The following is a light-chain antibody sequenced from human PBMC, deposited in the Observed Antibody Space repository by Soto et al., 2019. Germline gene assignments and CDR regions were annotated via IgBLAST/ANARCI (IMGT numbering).Light chain of an antibody. CDR3: TSYTSDSTYV. CDR1: STDVGRYNY. J-gene: IGLJ1*01. Sequence: QSALTQPASVSGSPGQSITISCTGTSTDVGRYNYVSWYQQHPGKAPKLMVYDVSNRPSWVSNRFSGSKSGITASLTISGPQAEDEADYYCTSYTSDSTYVFGTGTRSP. CDR2: DVS. V-gene: IGLV2-14*01.